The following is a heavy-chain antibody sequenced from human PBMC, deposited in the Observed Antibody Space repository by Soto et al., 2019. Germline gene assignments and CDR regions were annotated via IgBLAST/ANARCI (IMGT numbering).Heavy chain of an antibody. Sequence: EAQMLESGGGSVQPGGSLRLSCAASGFTFSTYAVAWVRQSPGKGLEWVSSISASGGDTWYADSVKGRFTISRDNSKTTLYIQMNSLRAEDTAVYYCARLPTARASWGQGALVTVSS. CDR1: GFTFSTYA. V-gene: IGHV3-23*01. CDR3: ARLPTARAS. CDR2: ISASGGDT. D-gene: IGHD1-1*01. J-gene: IGHJ5*02.